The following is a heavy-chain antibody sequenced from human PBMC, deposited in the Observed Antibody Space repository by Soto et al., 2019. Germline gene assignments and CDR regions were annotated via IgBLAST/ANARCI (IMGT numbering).Heavy chain of an antibody. CDR1: GGTFSSYA. J-gene: IGHJ4*02. Sequence: SVKVSCKASGGTFSSYAISWVRQAPGQGLEWMGGIIPIFGTANYAQKFQGRVTITADESTSTAYMELSSLRSEDTAVYYCARDCSGGSCPILGYWGPGTLVTVSS. D-gene: IGHD2-15*01. CDR3: ARDCSGGSCPILGY. CDR2: IIPIFGTA. V-gene: IGHV1-69*13.